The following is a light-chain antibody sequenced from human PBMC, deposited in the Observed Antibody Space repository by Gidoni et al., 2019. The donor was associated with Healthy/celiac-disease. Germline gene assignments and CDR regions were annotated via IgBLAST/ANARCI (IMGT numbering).Light chain of an antibody. V-gene: IGKV1-39*01. CDR1: QSISSY. Sequence: DIQMTQSPSSLSASVGDRVTITCRASQSISSYLNGYQQKPGKAPKLLIYAASSLQSGVPSRFSGSGSVTDFTLTISSLQPEDFATYYCQQSYSTPFTFGPGTKVDIK. J-gene: IGKJ3*01. CDR2: AAS. CDR3: QQSYSTPFT.